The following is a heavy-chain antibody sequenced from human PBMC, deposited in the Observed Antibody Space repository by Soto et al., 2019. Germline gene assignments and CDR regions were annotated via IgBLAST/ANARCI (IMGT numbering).Heavy chain of an antibody. V-gene: IGHV1-69*13. D-gene: IGHD6-13*01. CDR3: ARSEMGKTVFDY. CDR1: GGTFSRYA. J-gene: IGHJ4*02. Sequence: SVKVSYQASGGTFSRYAISWVRQAPGQGLEWMGGIIPIFGTANYAQKFQGRVTITADESTSTAYMELSSLRSEDTAVYYGARSEMGKTVFDYWGQGTLVTVSS. CDR2: IIPIFGTA.